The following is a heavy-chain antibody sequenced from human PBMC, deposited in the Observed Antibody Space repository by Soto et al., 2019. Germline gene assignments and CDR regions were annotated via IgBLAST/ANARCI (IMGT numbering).Heavy chain of an antibody. Sequence: GGSLRLSCAASGFTFSSYGMHWVRQAPGKGLEWVAVIWYDGSNKYYADSVKGRFTISRDNSKNTLYLQMNSLRAEDTAVYYCARVHVHIVATKGMDVWGQGTTVTVSS. CDR3: ARVHVHIVATKGMDV. D-gene: IGHD5-12*01. J-gene: IGHJ6*02. CDR1: GFTFSSYG. V-gene: IGHV3-33*01. CDR2: IWYDGSNK.